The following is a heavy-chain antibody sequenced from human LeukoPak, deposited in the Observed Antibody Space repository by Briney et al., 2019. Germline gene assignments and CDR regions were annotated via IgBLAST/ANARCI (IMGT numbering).Heavy chain of an antibody. J-gene: IGHJ2*01. V-gene: IGHV3-30*03. CDR3: ARESHSFDL. CDR1: GFTFSNFI. Sequence: GRSLRLSCEASGFTFSNFITHWVRQAPGKGLEWVALIENDGTKKYYADSMKGRFTLSRDNSKSTMYLQVNSLRVEDTAVYYCARESHSFDLWGRGTLVTVSS. CDR2: IENDGTKK.